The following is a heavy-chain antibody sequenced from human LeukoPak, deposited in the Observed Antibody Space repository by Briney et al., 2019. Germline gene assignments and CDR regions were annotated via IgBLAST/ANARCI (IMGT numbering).Heavy chain of an antibody. Sequence: PSETLSLTCTVSGDSISSGGYYWSWIRQPPGKGLEWIGYIYHSGSTYYNPSLKSRVTISIDTSKNQFSLNLNSVTAADTAVYYCAKKSVVVVAATPGIGAFDMWGQGTMVTVSS. CDR1: GDSISSGGYY. D-gene: IGHD2-15*01. CDR3: AKKSVVVVAATPGIGAFDM. CDR2: IYHSGST. V-gene: IGHV4-30-2*01. J-gene: IGHJ3*02.